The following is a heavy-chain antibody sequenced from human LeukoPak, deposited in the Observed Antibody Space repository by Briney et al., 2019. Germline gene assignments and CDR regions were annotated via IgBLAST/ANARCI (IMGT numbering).Heavy chain of an antibody. V-gene: IGHV3-21*01. CDR1: GFTFSRYN. CDR3: ARIGSSWSFDY. Sequence: GGSLRLSCAASGFTFSRYNMNWVRQAPGKGLEWVSSISGDSGYISYADSVRGRFTISRDNAMNSLYLQMNSLRVEDTAVYYCARIGSSWSFDYWGQGTRVTVSS. D-gene: IGHD6-13*01. J-gene: IGHJ4*02. CDR2: ISGDSGYI.